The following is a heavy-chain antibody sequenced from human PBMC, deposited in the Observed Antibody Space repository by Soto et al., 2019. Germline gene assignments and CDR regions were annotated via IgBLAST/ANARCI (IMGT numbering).Heavy chain of an antibody. Sequence: QVQLVQSGAEVKKPGSSVKVSCKASGGTFSSYAISWVRQAPGQGLEWMGGIIPIFGTANYAQKFQGRVTITADESTSTAYMELSSLRSEDTAVYYCARSVVTIFGVVIIPVYYYYGMDVWGQGPRSPSP. CDR2: IIPIFGTA. CDR3: ARSVVTIFGVVIIPVYYYYGMDV. CDR1: GGTFSSYA. J-gene: IGHJ6*02. V-gene: IGHV1-69*01. D-gene: IGHD3-3*01.